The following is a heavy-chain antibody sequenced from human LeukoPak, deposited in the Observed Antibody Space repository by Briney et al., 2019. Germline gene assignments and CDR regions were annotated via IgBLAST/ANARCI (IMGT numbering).Heavy chain of an antibody. CDR3: AKVMMITFGGVITTPFDY. D-gene: IGHD3-16*02. V-gene: IGHV3-21*04. J-gene: IGHJ4*02. CDR1: GFTFSSYN. Sequence: GGSLRLSCAASGFTFSSYNMNWVRQAPGKGLEWVSSISSSSNYIYYADSVKGRFTISRDNSKNTLYLQMNSLRAEDTAVYYCAKVMMITFGGVITTPFDYWGQGTLVTVSS. CDR2: ISSSSNYI.